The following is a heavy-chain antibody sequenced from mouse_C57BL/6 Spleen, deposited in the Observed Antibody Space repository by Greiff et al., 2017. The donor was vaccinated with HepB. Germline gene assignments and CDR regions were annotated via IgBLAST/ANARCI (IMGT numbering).Heavy chain of an antibody. CDR2: ISSGGSYT. CDR1: GFTFSSYG. V-gene: IGHV5-6*01. Sequence: EVQGVESGGDLVKPGGSLKLSCAASGFTFSSYGMSWVRQTPDKRLEWVATISSGGSYTYYPDSVKGRFTISRDNAKNTLYLQMSSLKSEDTAMYYCARPITTVGATGYFDVWGTGTTVTVSS. J-gene: IGHJ1*03. D-gene: IGHD1-1*01. CDR3: ARPITTVGATGYFDV.